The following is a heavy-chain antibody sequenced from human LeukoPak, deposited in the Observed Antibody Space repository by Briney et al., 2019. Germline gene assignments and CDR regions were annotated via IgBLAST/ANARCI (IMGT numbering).Heavy chain of an antibody. Sequence: GGSLRLSCAASGFTFSSYRMNWVRQAPGKGLEWVANIKQDGSEKYYVDSVKGRFTISRDNAKNSLFLQMNSLRAEDTAVYYCARDTRTFDYWGQGTLVTVSS. CDR3: ARDTRTFDY. J-gene: IGHJ4*02. V-gene: IGHV3-7*01. CDR1: GFTFSSYR. CDR2: IKQDGSEK. D-gene: IGHD1-26*01.